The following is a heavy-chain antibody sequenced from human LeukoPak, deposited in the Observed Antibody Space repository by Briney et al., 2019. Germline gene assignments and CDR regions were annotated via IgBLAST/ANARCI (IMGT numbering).Heavy chain of an antibody. CDR2: ISGSGGST. J-gene: IGHJ4*02. CDR1: GFTFSSYA. D-gene: IGHD3-22*01. V-gene: IGHV3-23*01. CDR3: ANRYYYDSSGYYTHDY. Sequence: GGSLRLSCAASGFTFSSYAMSWVRQAPGKGLEWVSAISGSGGSTYYADSVKGRFTISRDNSKNTLYLQMNSLRAGDTAVYYCANRYYYDSSGYYTHDYWGQGTLVTVSS.